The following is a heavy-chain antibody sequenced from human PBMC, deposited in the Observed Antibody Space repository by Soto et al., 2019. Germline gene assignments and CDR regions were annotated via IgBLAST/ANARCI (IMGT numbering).Heavy chain of an antibody. CDR1: GFTFSSYG. V-gene: IGHV3-30*18. Sequence: QVQLVESGGGVVQPGRSLRLSCAASGFTFSSYGMHWVRQAPGKGLEWVAVISYDGSNKYYADSVKGRFTISRDNSKNTLYLQMNSLRAEDTAVYYCAKDLGGYSYGVMDVWGKGTTVTVSS. J-gene: IGHJ6*03. CDR2: ISYDGSNK. D-gene: IGHD5-18*01. CDR3: AKDLGGYSYGVMDV.